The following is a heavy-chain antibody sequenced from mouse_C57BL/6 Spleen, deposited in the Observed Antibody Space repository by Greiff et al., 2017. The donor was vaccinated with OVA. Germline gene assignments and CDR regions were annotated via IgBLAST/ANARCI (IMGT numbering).Heavy chain of an antibody. CDR1: GFTFSSYA. CDR2: ISDGGSYT. CDR3: ARAPTTVDY. J-gene: IGHJ2*01. D-gene: IGHD1-1*01. Sequence: EVQLVESGGGLVKPGGSLKLSCAASGFTFSSYAMSWVRQTPEKRLEWVATISDGGSYTYYPDNVKGRFTISRDNAKNNLYLQMSHLKSEDTAMYYCARAPTTVDYWGQGTTLTVSS. V-gene: IGHV5-4*01.